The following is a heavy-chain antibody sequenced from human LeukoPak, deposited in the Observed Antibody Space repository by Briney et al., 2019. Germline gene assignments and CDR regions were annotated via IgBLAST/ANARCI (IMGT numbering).Heavy chain of an antibody. V-gene: IGHV3-7*01. Sequence: GGSLRLSCAASGFTFSSYWMTWFRQAPGKGLEWVANIKEDARDKYYGDSVKGRFTVSRDNTKNSLYLQMNSLRAEDTAVYYCARVLSTLQPLYYFDYWGPGTLVTVSS. CDR2: IKEDARDK. CDR3: ARVLSTLQPLYYFDY. D-gene: IGHD2/OR15-2a*01. CDR1: GFTFSSYW. J-gene: IGHJ4*02.